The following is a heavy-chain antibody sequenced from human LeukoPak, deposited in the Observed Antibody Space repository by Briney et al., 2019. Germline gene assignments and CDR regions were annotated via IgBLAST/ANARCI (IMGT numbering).Heavy chain of an antibody. J-gene: IGHJ4*02. D-gene: IGHD2-2*01. V-gene: IGHV5-51*01. CDR3: ARRYCNSSTCYVYDY. Sequence: GESLKISCQGSGYIFSRYWIGWVRQKPGKGVEWLGMIYPADSDARYSPSLQGPVSFSVDKSFNSAYLQWSSLKASDTATYYCARRYCNSSTCYVYDYWGQGTLVTVSS. CDR2: IYPADSDA. CDR1: GYIFSRYW.